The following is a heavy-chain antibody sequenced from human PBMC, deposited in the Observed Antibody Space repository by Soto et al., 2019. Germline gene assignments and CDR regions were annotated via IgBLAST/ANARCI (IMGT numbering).Heavy chain of an antibody. CDR1: GASFTDGSLF. V-gene: IGHV4-39*01. Sequence: SETLSLTCTVSGASFTDGSLFWGWIRQSPGQGVEWTASTYIGGMTYYNPSLRSRVTISVDTSKTQFSLRLNSVTAAATAEYYGSAAPETFTPAGYYVNWFDPWGHGTLVTVSS. J-gene: IGHJ5*02. D-gene: IGHD3-22*01. CDR2: TYIGGMT. CDR3: SAAPETFTPAGYYVNWFDP.